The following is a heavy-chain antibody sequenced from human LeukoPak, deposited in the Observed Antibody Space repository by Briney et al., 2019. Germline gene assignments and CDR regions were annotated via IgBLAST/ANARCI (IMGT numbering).Heavy chain of an antibody. Sequence: PGGSLRLSCAASGFTFSSYAMSWVHQAPGKGLEWVSAISGSGGSTYYADSVKGRFTISRDNSKNTLYLQMNSLRAEDTAVYYCAKTLLWFGELSYAFDIWGQGTMVTVSS. D-gene: IGHD3-10*01. CDR3: AKTLLWFGELSYAFDI. CDR2: ISGSGGST. CDR1: GFTFSSYA. J-gene: IGHJ3*02. V-gene: IGHV3-23*01.